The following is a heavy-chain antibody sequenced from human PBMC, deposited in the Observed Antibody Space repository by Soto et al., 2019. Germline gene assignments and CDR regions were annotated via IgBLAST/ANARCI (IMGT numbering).Heavy chain of an antibody. D-gene: IGHD5-12*01. CDR3: ARQATEMATLKGVYFDS. V-gene: IGHV1-69*01. CDR1: GDTFITYT. Sequence: GASVKVSCKASGDTFITYTITWVRQAPGQGLEWVEGIIPLSGTTNFVQKFQDRVTITADCSTSTAYMELSSLRSDDTSVFYCARQATEMATLKGVYFDSWGRGTLVTVSS. J-gene: IGHJ4*02. CDR2: IIPLSGTT.